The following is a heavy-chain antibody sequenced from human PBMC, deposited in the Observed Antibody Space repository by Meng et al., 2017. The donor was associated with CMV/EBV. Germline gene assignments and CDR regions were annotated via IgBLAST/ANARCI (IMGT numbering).Heavy chain of an antibody. CDR2: ISSSSSYI. CDR3: SVSGGRRYYDFWSGYYGMDV. D-gene: IGHD3-3*01. Sequence: GESLKISCAASGFTFSSYSMNWVRQAPGKGLEWVSSISSSSSYIYYADSVKGRFTISRDNAKNSLYLQMNSLRAEDTDVYYCSVSGGRRYYDFWSGYYGMDVWGQGTTVTVSS. V-gene: IGHV3-21*01. J-gene: IGHJ6*02. CDR1: GFTFSSYS.